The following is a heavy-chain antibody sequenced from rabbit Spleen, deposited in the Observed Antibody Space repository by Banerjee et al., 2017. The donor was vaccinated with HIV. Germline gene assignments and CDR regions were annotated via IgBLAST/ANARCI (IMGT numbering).Heavy chain of an antibody. J-gene: IGHJ4*01. D-gene: IGHD6-1*01. CDR3: AREKSGNQGYDL. V-gene: IGHV1S45*01. CDR1: GFSFSSSYY. CDR2: INIVTGKS. Sequence: QEQLEESGGDLVQPEGSLTLTCTASGFSFSSSYYMCWVRQAPGKGLEWIACINIVTGKSVYASWAEGRFTISRTSSTTVTLQMTSLTVADTATYFCAREKSGNQGYDLWGPGTLVTVS.